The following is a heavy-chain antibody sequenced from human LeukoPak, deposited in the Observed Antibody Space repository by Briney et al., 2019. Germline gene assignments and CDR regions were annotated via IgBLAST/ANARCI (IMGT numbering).Heavy chain of an antibody. D-gene: IGHD3-10*02. CDR1: GGSISSSSYY. J-gene: IGHJ4*02. Sequence: SETLSLTCTVSGGSISSSSYYWGWIRQLPGKGLEWLGYIYYSGNTEYKPSLKSRVAMSVDTSKNQFSLRLSSVTAADTAVYYCARSTGSTMFIDYWGQGTLVTVSS. V-gene: IGHV4-61*05. CDR3: ARSTGSTMFIDY. CDR2: IYYSGNT.